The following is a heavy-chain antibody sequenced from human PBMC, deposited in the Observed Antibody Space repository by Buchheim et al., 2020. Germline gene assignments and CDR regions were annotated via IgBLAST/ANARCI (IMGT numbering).Heavy chain of an antibody. D-gene: IGHD1-1*01. V-gene: IGHV3-74*01. CDR2: IDTDGRKT. CDR1: GFTFRDYW. CDR3: AKDLFWGPLETGTTYGY. J-gene: IGHJ4*02. Sequence: EVHLVEAGGDLVQPGGSLRLSCAASGFTFRDYWMQWVRQAPGKGLVRVSYIDTDGRKTGYADSVKGRFTISRDNAKNTLYLHMTSLRAEDTAVYYCAKDLFWGPLETGTTYGYWGQGTL.